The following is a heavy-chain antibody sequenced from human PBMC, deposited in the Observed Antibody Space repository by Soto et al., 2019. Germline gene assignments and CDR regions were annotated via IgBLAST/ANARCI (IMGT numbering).Heavy chain of an antibody. CDR1: GYTFTSDG. CDR2: ISAYNGNT. Sequence: ASVKVSCKASGYTFTSDGISWVRQAPGQGLEWMGWISAYNGNTNYAQKLQGRVTMTTDTSRSTAYMELRSLRSDDTAVYYCATEVATMGWFDPWGQGTLVTVSS. J-gene: IGHJ5*02. V-gene: IGHV1-18*01. CDR3: ATEVATMGWFDP. D-gene: IGHD5-12*01.